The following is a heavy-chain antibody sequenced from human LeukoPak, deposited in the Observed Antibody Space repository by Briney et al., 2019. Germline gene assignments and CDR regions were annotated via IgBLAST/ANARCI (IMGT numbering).Heavy chain of an antibody. V-gene: IGHV3-30*03. J-gene: IGHJ4*02. CDR2: ISNDGSTK. CDR3: ARGDPSKQQLPSLDY. Sequence: GGSLRLSCAASGFILSNYGVHWVRQAPGKGLEWVAVISNDGSTKFYTDPVKGRFTISRDNSKNTVDLQMDSLRAEDTAVYYCARGDPSKQQLPSLDYWGQGTLVTVSS. D-gene: IGHD6-13*01. CDR1: GFILSNYG.